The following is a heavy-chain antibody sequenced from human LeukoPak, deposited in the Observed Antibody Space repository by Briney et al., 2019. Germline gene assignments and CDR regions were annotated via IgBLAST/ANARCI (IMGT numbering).Heavy chain of an antibody. D-gene: IGHD3-9*01. CDR3: TRVASYDILTGYYTLHYDY. Sequence: PGGSLRLSCTASEFTFSSYNMNWVRQAPGKGLEWVSSISSSSNYIYYADSVKGRFTISRDNAKNSLYLQMNSLRAEDTAVYYCTRVASYDILTGYYTLHYDYWGQGTLVTVSS. J-gene: IGHJ4*02. V-gene: IGHV3-21*01. CDR2: ISSSSNYI. CDR1: EFTFSSYN.